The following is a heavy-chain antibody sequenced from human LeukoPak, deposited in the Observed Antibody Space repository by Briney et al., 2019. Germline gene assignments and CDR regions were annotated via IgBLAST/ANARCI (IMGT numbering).Heavy chain of an antibody. CDR3: ARDLTERKYYIAF. CDR2: IGYSGSDI. V-gene: IGHV3-30*02. Sequence: GGSLRLSCAASGFTFSSFGMHWVRQPPGEGMEWVAYIGYSGSDIYYADSVKGRFTISRDNSKNTVHLQLSSRRAADTAMYSCARDLTERKYYIAFWGQGTLVTVSS. CDR1: GFTFSSFG. J-gene: IGHJ4*02. D-gene: IGHD2/OR15-2a*01.